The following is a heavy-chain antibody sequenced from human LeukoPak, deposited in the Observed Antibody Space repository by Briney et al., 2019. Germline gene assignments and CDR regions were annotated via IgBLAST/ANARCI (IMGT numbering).Heavy chain of an antibody. V-gene: IGHV4-59*01. Sequence: SETLSLTCTVSGGSISSYYWSWIRQPPGKGLEWIGYIYYSGSTNYNPSLKSRVTISVDTSKNQFSLKLRSVTAADTAVYYCARGYSGSYLANSNWYFDLWGRGTLVTVSS. J-gene: IGHJ2*01. CDR2: IYYSGST. CDR3: ARGYSGSYLANSNWYFDL. CDR1: GGSISSYY. D-gene: IGHD1-26*01.